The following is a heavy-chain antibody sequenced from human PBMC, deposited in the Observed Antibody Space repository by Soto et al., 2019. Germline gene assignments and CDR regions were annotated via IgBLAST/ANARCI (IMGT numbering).Heavy chain of an antibody. CDR1: GFTFSDYY. V-gene: IGHV3-11*01. CDR3: ARSDAGVVVPAAIMADY. D-gene: IGHD2-2*02. Sequence: GSLRLSCAASGFTFSDYYMSWIRQAPGKGLEWVSYISSSGSTIYYADSVKGRFTISRDNAKNSLYLQMNSLRAEDTAVYYCARSDAGVVVPAAIMADYWGQGTLVTVSS. CDR2: ISSSGSTI. J-gene: IGHJ4*02.